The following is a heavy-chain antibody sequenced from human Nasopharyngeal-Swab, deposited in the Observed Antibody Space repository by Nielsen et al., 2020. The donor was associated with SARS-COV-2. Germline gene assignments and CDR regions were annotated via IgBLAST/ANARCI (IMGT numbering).Heavy chain of an antibody. J-gene: IGHJ6*02. CDR2: IKSDGSST. CDR1: GLIFSSYW. CDR3: ARESIAAAGPGMDV. Sequence: GESLKLSCAASGLIFSSYWMHWVRQAPGKGLVWVSRIKSDGSSTSYADSVKGRFTISRDNAKNTLFLQMNSLRAEDTAVYYCARESIAAAGPGMDVWGQGTTVTVSS. V-gene: IGHV3-74*01. D-gene: IGHD6-13*01.